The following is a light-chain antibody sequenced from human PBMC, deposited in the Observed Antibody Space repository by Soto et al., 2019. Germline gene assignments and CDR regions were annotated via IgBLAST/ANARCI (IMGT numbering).Light chain of an antibody. CDR2: AAS. CDR3: QQLNSYPLT. V-gene: IGKV1-9*01. Sequence: DIHLTQSPSFLSASVGDRVTITCRASQGISSYLAWYQQKPGKAPKLLIYAASTLQSGVPSRSSGSGSGTEFTLTISSLQPEDFATYYCQQLNSYPLTFGGGTKVDIK. CDR1: QGISSY. J-gene: IGKJ4*01.